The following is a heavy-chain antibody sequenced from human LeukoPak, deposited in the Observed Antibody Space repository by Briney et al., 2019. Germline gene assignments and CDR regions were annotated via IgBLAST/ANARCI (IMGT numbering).Heavy chain of an antibody. V-gene: IGHV4-31*03. CDR2: IYYSGST. D-gene: IGHD3-10*01. CDR1: GGSISSGGYY. CDR3: ARDGRLWFGETKWFDP. J-gene: IGHJ5*02. Sequence: PSQTLSLTCTVSGGSISSGGYYWSWIRQHPGKGLEWIGCIYYSGSTYYNPSLKSRLTISLDTSKNQFSLKLTSVTAADTAVYYCARDGRLWFGETKWFDPWGQGTLVTVSS.